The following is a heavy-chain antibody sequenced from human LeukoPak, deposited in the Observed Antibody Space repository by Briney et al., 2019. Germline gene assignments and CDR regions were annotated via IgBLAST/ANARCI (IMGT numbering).Heavy chain of an antibody. CDR1: RYSIRSTYY. CDR2: IYQSGNT. J-gene: IGHJ4*02. Sequence: SETLSLTCTVSRYSIRSTYYWGWIRQTPGKGLEWIGSIYQSGNTYYNPSLKSRVTISIDTSKNKFSLNLRSVTAADTALYYCTRDAASGYSTIWGQGTLVAVSS. CDR3: TRDAASGYSTI. D-gene: IGHD2-2*03. V-gene: IGHV4-38-2*02.